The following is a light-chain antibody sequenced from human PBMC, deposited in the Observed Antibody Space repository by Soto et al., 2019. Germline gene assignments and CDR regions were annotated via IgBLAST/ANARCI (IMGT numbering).Light chain of an antibody. J-gene: IGKJ2*01. Sequence: DIQMTQSPPSLSASVGDRVTITCRASQDVSNDLGWFQQKPGKAPKRLIFGASNLESGVPSRFSGTGSGTEFTLAIDSLQPDDFATYYCQQYHIFLTFGQGTKVDIK. CDR3: QQYHIFLT. CDR1: QDVSND. V-gene: IGKV1-17*01. CDR2: GAS.